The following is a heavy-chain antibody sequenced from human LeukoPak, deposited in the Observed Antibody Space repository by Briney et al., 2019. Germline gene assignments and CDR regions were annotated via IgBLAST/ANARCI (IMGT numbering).Heavy chain of an antibody. CDR1: GGSISSYY. CDR2: IHYSGST. Sequence: PSETLSLTCTVSGGSISSYYWSWIRQPPGKGLEWIGYIHYSGSTNYNPSLKSRVSISVDTSKNQFSLKLSSVTAADTAVYYCARASPQSGWYSCYYFDYWGQGTLVTVSS. CDR3: ARASPQSGWYSCYYFDY. J-gene: IGHJ4*02. V-gene: IGHV4-59*12. D-gene: IGHD6-19*01.